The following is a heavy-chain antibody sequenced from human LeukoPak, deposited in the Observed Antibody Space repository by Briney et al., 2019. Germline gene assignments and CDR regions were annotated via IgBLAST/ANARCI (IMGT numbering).Heavy chain of an antibody. V-gene: IGHV3-9*01. J-gene: IGHJ4*02. CDR2: ISWNSGSI. D-gene: IGHD4/OR15-4a*01. CDR3: ARRAGAYSHPYDY. CDR1: GFTFDDYA. Sequence: PGGSLRLSCAASGFTFDDYAMYWVRQAPGKGLEWVSGISWNSGSIGYADSVKGRFTISRDNAKNSLYLQMNSLRAEDTALYYCARRAGAYSHPYDYWGQGTLVTVSS.